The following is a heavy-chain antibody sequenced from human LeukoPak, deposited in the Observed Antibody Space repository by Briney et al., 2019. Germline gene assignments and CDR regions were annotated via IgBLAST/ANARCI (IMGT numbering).Heavy chain of an antibody. CDR2: ISSSSSYT. J-gene: IGHJ3*02. D-gene: IGHD4-17*01. CDR3: ARDRGPAVDDYGDYVKGNDAFDI. V-gene: IGHV3-21*04. CDR1: GFTFSSYS. Sequence: GGSLRLSCAASGFTFSSYSMNWVRQAPGKGLEWVSSISSSSSYTNYADSVKGRFTISRDNAKNSLYLQMNSLRAEDTAVYYCARDRGPAVDDYGDYVKGNDAFDIWGQGTMVTVSS.